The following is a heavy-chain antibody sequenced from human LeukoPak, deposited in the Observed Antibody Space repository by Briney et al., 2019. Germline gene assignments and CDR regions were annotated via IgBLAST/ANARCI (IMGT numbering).Heavy chain of an antibody. D-gene: IGHD3-22*01. J-gene: IGHJ5*02. Sequence: SETLSLTCTVSGGSISSYYWSWIRQPPGKGLEWIGYIYYSGSTNYNPSLKSRVTISVDTSKNQFSLKLSSVTAADTAVYYCARHGLYYYDSSGYASGNWFDPWGQGTLVTVSS. CDR1: GGSISSYY. V-gene: IGHV4-59*08. CDR2: IYYSGST. CDR3: ARHGLYYYDSSGYASGNWFDP.